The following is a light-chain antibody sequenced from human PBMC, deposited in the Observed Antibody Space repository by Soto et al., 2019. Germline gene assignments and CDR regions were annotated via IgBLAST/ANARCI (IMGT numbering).Light chain of an antibody. Sequence: QSVLTQPPSVSGTPGQTVSISCAGTSSNLGADYDVHWDQQLPGTAPRLLIFGNRVRPSGVPDRFSGSKSGTSASLAITGLQAEDEAIYYCQSYDNSLTTAIFGAGTKLTVL. CDR1: SSNLGADYD. CDR2: GNR. CDR3: QSYDNSLTTAI. V-gene: IGLV1-40*01. J-gene: IGLJ2*01.